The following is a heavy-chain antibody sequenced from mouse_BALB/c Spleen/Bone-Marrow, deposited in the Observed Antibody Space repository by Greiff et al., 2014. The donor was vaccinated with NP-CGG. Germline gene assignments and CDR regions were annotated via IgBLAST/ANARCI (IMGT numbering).Heavy chain of an antibody. D-gene: IGHD2-3*01. J-gene: IGHJ3*01. V-gene: IGHV1S29*02. CDR2: IYPYNGGT. Sequence: VQLQQSGPELVKPGASVKISCKASGYTFTDYNMHWVKQGHGRSLEWIGYIYPYNGGTGYNQKFKSKATLTVDNSSSTAYMELRSLTSEDSAVYYCARGWLLSWFAYWGQGTLVTVSA. CDR1: GYTFTDYN. CDR3: ARGWLLSWFAY.